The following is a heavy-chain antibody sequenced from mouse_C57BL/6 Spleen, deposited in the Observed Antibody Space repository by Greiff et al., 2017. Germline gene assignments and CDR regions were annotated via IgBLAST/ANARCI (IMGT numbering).Heavy chain of an antibody. CDR2: ISSGGSYT. V-gene: IGHV5-6*02. CDR3: ARRSGDYDGWFAY. D-gene: IGHD2-4*01. CDR1: GFTFSSYG. Sequence: EVMLVESGGDLVKPGGSLKLSCAASGFTFSSYGMSWVRQTPDKRLEWVATISSGGSYTYYPDSVKGRFTSSRDNAKNTLYLQMSSLKSEDTAMYYWARRSGDYDGWFAYWGQGTLVTVSA. J-gene: IGHJ3*01.